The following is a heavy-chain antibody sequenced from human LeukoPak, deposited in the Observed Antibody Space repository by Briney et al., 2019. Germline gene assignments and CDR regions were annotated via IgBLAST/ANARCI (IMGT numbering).Heavy chain of an antibody. CDR1: GFTFSTYW. Sequence: GGSLRLSCAASGFTFSTYWMYWVRPVPGKGLVWVSHINNDGSRTSYADSVKGRFTISTDNAKNMLYLQMNSLRAEDTAVYYCARGRSYYDSFDWGQGTLVTVSS. CDR2: INNDGSRT. J-gene: IGHJ4*02. D-gene: IGHD3-22*01. V-gene: IGHV3-74*01. CDR3: ARGRSYYDSFD.